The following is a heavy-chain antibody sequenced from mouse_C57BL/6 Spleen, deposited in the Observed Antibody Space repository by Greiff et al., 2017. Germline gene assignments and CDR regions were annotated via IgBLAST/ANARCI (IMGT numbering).Heavy chain of an antibody. V-gene: IGHV1-53*01. CDR2: INPSNGGT. D-gene: IGHD2-12*01. Sequence: QVQLQQPGTELVKPGASVKLSCKASGYTFTSYWMHWVKQRPGQGLEWIGNINPSNGGTNYNEKFKSKATLTVDKSSSTAYMQLSSLTSEDAAVYYSARRGYYNSYAMDYWGQGTSVTVSS. CDR1: GYTFTSYW. CDR3: ARRGYYNSYAMDY. J-gene: IGHJ4*01.